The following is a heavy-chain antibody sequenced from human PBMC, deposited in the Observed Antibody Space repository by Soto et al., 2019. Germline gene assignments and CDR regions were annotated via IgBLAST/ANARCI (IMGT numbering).Heavy chain of an antibody. CDR2: IYHSGST. CDR3: ARRTVTEDY. CDR1: GGSISSNNW. Sequence: QVHLQESGPGLVKPSGTLSLTCAVSGGSISSNNWWSWVRQPPGKGLEWIGEIYHSGSTNYNPSLQRRLTLTVDQSTHQLSLDLSFVTAADTAVYYCARRTVTEDYWGQGTLVTVSS. V-gene: IGHV4-4*02. D-gene: IGHD4-17*01. J-gene: IGHJ4*02.